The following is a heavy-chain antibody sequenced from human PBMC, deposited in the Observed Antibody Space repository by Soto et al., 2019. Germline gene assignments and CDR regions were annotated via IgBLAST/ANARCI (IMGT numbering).Heavy chain of an antibody. Sequence: QITLKESGPTLVKPTQTLTLTCTFSGFSLTTTGLGVGWIRQPPGKTLEWLASIYWYDFQRYSPSPKSRLTITKDISRNQVVLTMTNMDPADTATYSCAHRPDGSHYDYWGQGILVTVSS. D-gene: IGHD6-25*01. V-gene: IGHV2-5*01. J-gene: IGHJ4*02. CDR1: GFSLTTTGLG. CDR3: AHRPDGSHYDY. CDR2: IYWYDFQ.